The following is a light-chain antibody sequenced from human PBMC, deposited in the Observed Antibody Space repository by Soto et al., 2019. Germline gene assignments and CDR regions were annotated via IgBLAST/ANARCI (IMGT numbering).Light chain of an antibody. V-gene: IGLV2-23*02. CDR2: DVS. J-gene: IGLJ1*01. CDR1: SSDVGTYNS. CDR3: CSYAGSSSYV. Sequence: QSALTQPAAVSGSPGQSIAISCTGTSSDVGTYNSVSWYQQYPGKAPKLMSHDVSNRPSGVSDPFSGSKSGNTASLTISGLQAEDEADYYCCSYAGSSSYVFGTGTKVTVL.